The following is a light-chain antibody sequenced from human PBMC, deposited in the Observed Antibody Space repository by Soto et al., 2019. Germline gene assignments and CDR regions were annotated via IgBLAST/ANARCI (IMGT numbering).Light chain of an antibody. Sequence: EIVLTQSPATLSLSPGQRVTLSCRASQSVDNYLVWYQHKPGQAPRLLISGASNRATGIPARFSGGGSGADFTLTISSLEPEDFAVYYCQQRSEWPITFGQGTRLE. J-gene: IGKJ5*01. V-gene: IGKV3-11*01. CDR3: QQRSEWPIT. CDR2: GAS. CDR1: QSVDNY.